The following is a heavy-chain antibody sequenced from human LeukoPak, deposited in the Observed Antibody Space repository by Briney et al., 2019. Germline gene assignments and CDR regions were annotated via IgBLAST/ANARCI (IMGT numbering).Heavy chain of an antibody. CDR2: IIPIFGTA. V-gene: IGHV1-69*05. CDR3: ARDFTMVRGVMYY. Sequence: SVKVSCKASGGTFSSYAISWVRQAPGQGLEWMGRIIPIFGTANYAQKFQGRVTITTDESTSTAYRELSSLRSADTAVYYCARDFTMVRGVMYYWGQGTLVTVSS. J-gene: IGHJ4*02. CDR1: GGTFSSYA. D-gene: IGHD3-10*01.